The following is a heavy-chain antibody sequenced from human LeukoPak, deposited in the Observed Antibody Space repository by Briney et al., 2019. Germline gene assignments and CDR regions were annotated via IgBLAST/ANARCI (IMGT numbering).Heavy chain of an antibody. CDR3: ARGDSYGFVLGY. J-gene: IGHJ4*02. CDR1: GFTFSDYN. Sequence: GGSLRLSCAASGFTFSDYNMRWIRQAPGKGLEWVSSISRSGSTKYYADSVKGRFTISRDNAKNSLYLQMNSLRAEDTAVYYCARGDSYGFVLGYWGQGTLVTVSS. D-gene: IGHD5-18*01. CDR2: ISRSGSTK. V-gene: IGHV3-11*04.